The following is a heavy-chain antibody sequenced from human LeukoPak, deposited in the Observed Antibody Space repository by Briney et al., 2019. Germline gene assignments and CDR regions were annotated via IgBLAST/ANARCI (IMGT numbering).Heavy chain of an antibody. CDR3: AREGGYYYDSSGVGGFFDY. J-gene: IGHJ4*02. Sequence: GGSLRLSCAASGFTFSSYAMHWVRQAPGKGLEWVAVISYDGSNKYYADSVKGRFTISRDNSKNTLYLQMNSLRAEDTAVYYCAREGGYYYDSSGVGGFFDYWGQGTLVTVSS. D-gene: IGHD3-22*01. CDR1: GFTFSSYA. V-gene: IGHV3-30-3*01. CDR2: ISYDGSNK.